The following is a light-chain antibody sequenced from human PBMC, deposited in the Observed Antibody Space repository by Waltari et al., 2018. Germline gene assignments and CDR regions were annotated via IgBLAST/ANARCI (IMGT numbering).Light chain of an antibody. V-gene: IGKV1-33*01. J-gene: IGKJ5*01. CDR1: EDITNY. Sequence: TCQATEDITNYLNWYRQKPGKAPKLLIYEASNLETGVPSRFSGSGSGTDFTFAISSLQPEDVATYYCQQYHDLPTFGQGTRLEIK. CDR2: EAS. CDR3: QQYHDLPT.